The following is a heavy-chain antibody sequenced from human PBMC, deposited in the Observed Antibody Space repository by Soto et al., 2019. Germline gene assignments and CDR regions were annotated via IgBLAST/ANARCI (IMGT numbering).Heavy chain of an antibody. V-gene: IGHV4-59*01. J-gene: IGHJ4*02. CDR3: ARSDYGDSGSYLKLFDY. D-gene: IGHD3-10*01. Sequence: QVQLQESGPGLVKPSETLSLTCTVSGDSISSYYWSWIRQPPGKGLEWIAYIHYSGSTNSNPSLKSRVTISGDTSKNQFSRKVRSVTAADTAVYYCARSDYGDSGSYLKLFDYWGQGTLVTVSS. CDR1: GDSISSYY. CDR2: IHYSGST.